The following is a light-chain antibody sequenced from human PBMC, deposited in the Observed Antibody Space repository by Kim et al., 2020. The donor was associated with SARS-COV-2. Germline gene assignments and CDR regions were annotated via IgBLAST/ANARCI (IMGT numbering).Light chain of an antibody. V-gene: IGKV3-11*01. CDR1: QSVRTF. J-gene: IGKJ5*01. CDR2: DAS. Sequence: SLSPGERATPSCRARQSVRTFLAWYQQKPRQAPRLLIYDASNRATGIPARFSGSGSGTDFTLTISSLEPEDFAVYYCQQRGNWPTFGQGTRLEIK. CDR3: QQRGNWPT.